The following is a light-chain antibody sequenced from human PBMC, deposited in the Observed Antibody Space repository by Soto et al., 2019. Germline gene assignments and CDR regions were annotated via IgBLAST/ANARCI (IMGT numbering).Light chain of an antibody. Sequence: ETVMTQSPATLSVSPGERATLSCRAGQSISNNLAWYQQNPGQAPRLLIYGATTRATGLPSRFSGSGSGTEFTLTISSLQSEDFAVYYCQQYNNWPLTFGGGTKVEIK. CDR1: QSISNN. CDR3: QQYNNWPLT. CDR2: GAT. V-gene: IGKV3-15*01. J-gene: IGKJ4*01.